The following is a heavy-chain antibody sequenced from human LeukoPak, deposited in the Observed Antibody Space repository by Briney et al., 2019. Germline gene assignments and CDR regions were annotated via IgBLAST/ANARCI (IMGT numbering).Heavy chain of an antibody. CDR1: GFTFSSYA. CDR2: ISSCSSYI. Sequence: GGSLRLSCAASGFTFSSYAMSWVRQAPGKGLEWVSSISSCSSYIYYADSVKGRFTISRDNAKNSLYLQMNSLRAEDTAVYYCARGYDGCSDYWGQGTLVTVSS. D-gene: IGHD5-24*01. V-gene: IGHV3-21*01. CDR3: ARGYDGCSDY. J-gene: IGHJ4*02.